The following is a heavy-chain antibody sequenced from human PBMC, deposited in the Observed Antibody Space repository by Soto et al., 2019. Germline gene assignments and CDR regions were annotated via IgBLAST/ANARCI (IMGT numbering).Heavy chain of an antibody. Sequence: QVQLVQSGAEEKKPGASVKVSCKASGYTFTSYAMHWVRQAPGQRLEWMGWINAGNGNTKYSQKFQGRVTITRDTSASTAYMALRRLRSEDTAVYYCAWSIVVVTALDYWGQGTLVTVSS. CDR3: AWSIVVVTALDY. V-gene: IGHV1-3*05. J-gene: IGHJ4*02. CDR1: GYTFTSYA. D-gene: IGHD2-21*02. CDR2: INAGNGNT.